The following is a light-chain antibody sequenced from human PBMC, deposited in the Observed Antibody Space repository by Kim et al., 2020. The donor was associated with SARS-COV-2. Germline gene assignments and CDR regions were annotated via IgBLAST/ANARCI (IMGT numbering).Light chain of an antibody. V-gene: IGKV1-5*03. CDR1: ESVSTW. Sequence: ASVGDRVTITCRASESVSTWLAWYQHKPGKAPNLLIYKAASSESGVPSRCSGSGSGTEFTLTISSLQPDDFATYYCQQYNTYPRTFGQGTKVDIK. J-gene: IGKJ1*01. CDR3: QQYNTYPRT. CDR2: KAA.